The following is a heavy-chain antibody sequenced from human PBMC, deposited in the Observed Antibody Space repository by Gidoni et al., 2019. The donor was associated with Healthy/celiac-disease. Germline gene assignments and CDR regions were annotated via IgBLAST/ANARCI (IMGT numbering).Heavy chain of an antibody. V-gene: IGHV4-34*01. CDR3: ARTAGGYFQH. D-gene: IGHD1-26*01. CDR1: GGSFSGYY. J-gene: IGHJ1*01. CDR2: INHSGST. Sequence: QVQLQQWGAGLLKPSETLSLTCAVYGGSFSGYYWSWIRPPPGKGLEWIGEINHSGSTNYNPSLKSRVTISVDTSKNQFSLKLSSVTAADTAVYYCARTAGGYFQHWGQGTLVTVSS.